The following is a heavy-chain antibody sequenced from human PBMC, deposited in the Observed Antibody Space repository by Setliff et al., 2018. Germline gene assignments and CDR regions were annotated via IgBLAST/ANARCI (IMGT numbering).Heavy chain of an antibody. CDR2: ISVSGDDI. CDR3: ARAVTIFGVITPIYFYYMDV. V-gene: IGHV3-21*01. CDR1: GFIFKNYI. Sequence: GESLRLSCVASGFIFKNYIMTWVRQAPGKGLEWVASISVSGDDIYYTDSVKGRFSISRDNAKNSLHLQMNSLRAEDTALFYCARAVTIFGVITPIYFYYMDVWGKGTTVTVSS. J-gene: IGHJ6*03. D-gene: IGHD3-3*01.